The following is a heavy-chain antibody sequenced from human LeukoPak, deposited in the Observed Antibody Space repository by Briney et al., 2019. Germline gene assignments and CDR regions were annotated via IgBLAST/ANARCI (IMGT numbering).Heavy chain of an antibody. J-gene: IGHJ4*02. V-gene: IGHV3-7*01. CDR1: GFTFSSYW. CDR2: IKQDGSEK. CDR3: ARPFSYRAAAGPFDY. D-gene: IGHD6-13*01. Sequence: GGSLRLSCAASGFTFSSYWMSWVRQAPGKGLEWVANIKQDGSEKYYVDSVKGRFTISRDNAKNSLYLQMNSLRAEDTAVYYCARPFSYRAAAGPFDYWGQGTLVTVSS.